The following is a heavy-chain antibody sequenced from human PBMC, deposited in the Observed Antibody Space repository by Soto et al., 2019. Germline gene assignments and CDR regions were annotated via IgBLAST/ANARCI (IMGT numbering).Heavy chain of an antibody. V-gene: IGHV3-33*01. CDR3: ARSGDYCSGGSCYSAEYFQH. D-gene: IGHD2-15*01. CDR1: GFTFSSYG. Sequence: GGSLRLSCAASGFTFSSYGMHWVRQAPGKGLEWVAVIWYDGSNKYYADSVKGRFTISRDNSKNTLYLQMNSLRAEDTAVYYCARSGDYCSGGSCYSAEYFQHWGQGTLVTVSS. J-gene: IGHJ1*01. CDR2: IWYDGSNK.